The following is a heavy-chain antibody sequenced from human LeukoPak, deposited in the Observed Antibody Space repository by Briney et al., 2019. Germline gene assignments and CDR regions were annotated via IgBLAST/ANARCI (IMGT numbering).Heavy chain of an antibody. CDR3: ARDHAESSNWPSGY. CDR2: ISAYNGNI. V-gene: IGHV1-18*01. Sequence: ASVKVSCKASGYTFIRYGITWVRQAPGQGLEWMRWISAYNGNIDYAQKLQGRVSMTTDTSTSTAYMELTSLRSDDTAVYYCARDHAESSNWPSGYWGQGTLVTVSS. D-gene: IGHD6-13*01. CDR1: GYTFIRYG. J-gene: IGHJ4*02.